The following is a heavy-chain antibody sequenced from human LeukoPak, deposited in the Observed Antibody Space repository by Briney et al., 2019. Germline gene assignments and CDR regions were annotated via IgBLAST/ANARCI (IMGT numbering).Heavy chain of an antibody. D-gene: IGHD3-3*01. CDR3: ARVHASGYQDY. V-gene: IGHV4-31*03. CDR2: IYYSGST. Sequence: PSETLSLTCTVSGGSISSGGYYWSWIRQHPGKGLEWIGYIYYSGSTYYNPSLKSRVTISVDTSKNQFSLKLSSVTAADTAVYYCARVHASGYQDYWGQGTLVTVSS. CDR1: GGSISSGGYY. J-gene: IGHJ4*02.